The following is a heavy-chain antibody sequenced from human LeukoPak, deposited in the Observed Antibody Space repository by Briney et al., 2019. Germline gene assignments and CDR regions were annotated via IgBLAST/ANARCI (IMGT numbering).Heavy chain of an antibody. J-gene: IGHJ4*02. Sequence: SETLSLTCTVSGGSISSYYWTWIRQPPGKGLEWIGYIYYNGDTNYNPSLKSRVTISVDTSKNQFSLRLSSVTAADTAMYYCARASGFSLYYFDSWGQGTLVTASS. CDR1: GGSISSYY. D-gene: IGHD3-10*01. V-gene: IGHV4-59*01. CDR2: IYYNGDT. CDR3: ARASGFSLYYFDS.